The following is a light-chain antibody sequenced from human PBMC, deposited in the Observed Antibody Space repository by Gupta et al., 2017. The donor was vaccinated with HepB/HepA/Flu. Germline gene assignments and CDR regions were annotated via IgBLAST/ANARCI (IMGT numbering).Light chain of an antibody. Sequence: EIVMTQSPATLSVSPGERVTLSCRASQSVSSNLAWYQQKHGQAPKLLVYDASTRATGIPARCSGSGSGTEFTLTISSLQSEDFAIYYCQQYNNWPPVTFGGGTKVEIK. CDR2: DAS. CDR3: QQYNNWPPVT. J-gene: IGKJ4*01. V-gene: IGKV3-15*01. CDR1: QSVSSN.